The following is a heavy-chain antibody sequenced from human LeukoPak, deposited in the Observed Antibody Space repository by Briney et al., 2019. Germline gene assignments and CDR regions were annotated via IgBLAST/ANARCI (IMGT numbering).Heavy chain of an antibody. D-gene: IGHD1-26*01. CDR1: GFTFSTYW. CDR3: ARDPEAWEPIDY. V-gene: IGHV3-7*04. J-gene: IGHJ4*02. Sequence: QPGGSLRLSCAASGFTFSTYWMSWVRQAPGKGLEWVANINHDGSDKYYVDSVKGRFTISRDNAKNSLYLQMNSLRAEDTAVYYCARDPEAWEPIDYWGQGTLVTVSS. CDR2: INHDGSDK.